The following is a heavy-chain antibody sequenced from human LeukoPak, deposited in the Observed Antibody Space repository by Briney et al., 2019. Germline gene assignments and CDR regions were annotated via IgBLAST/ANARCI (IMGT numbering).Heavy chain of an antibody. J-gene: IGHJ5*02. CDR3: ARSPPITMVREVAVNWFDP. Sequence: SVKVSCTDSGGTFSSYAISWVRQAPGQGLEWMGGIIPIFGTANYAQKFQGRVTITADESTSTAYMELSSLRSEDTAVYYCARSPPITMVREVAVNWFDPWGQGTLVTVSS. V-gene: IGHV1-69*13. D-gene: IGHD3-10*01. CDR2: IIPIFGTA. CDR1: GGTFSSYA.